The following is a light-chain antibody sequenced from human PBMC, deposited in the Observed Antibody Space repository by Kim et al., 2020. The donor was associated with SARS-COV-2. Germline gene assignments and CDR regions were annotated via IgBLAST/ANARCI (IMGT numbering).Light chain of an antibody. Sequence: SYELTQPPSVSVSPGQTASITCSGYKLGDKYVSWYQQKPGQSPVVVIYQDNQRPSGIPERFSGSKSGTSATLGITGLQTGDEADYYCGTWDSSLSAGWVFGGGTQLTVL. CDR3: GTWDSSLSAGWV. CDR1: KLGDKY. J-gene: IGLJ3*02. CDR2: QDN. V-gene: IGLV3-1*01.